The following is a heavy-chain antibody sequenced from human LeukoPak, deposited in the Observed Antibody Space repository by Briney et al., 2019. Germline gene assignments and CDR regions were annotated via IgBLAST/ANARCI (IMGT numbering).Heavy chain of an antibody. CDR2: IYYSGNT. J-gene: IGHJ5*02. CDR3: ARHGYYFDSSGYLGCWFDP. Sequence: SETLSLTCTVSGASISSYYWSWIRQPPGKGLEWIGYIYYSGNTNYNPSLKSRVTISVDTSKNQFSLMLSSVTAADTAVYYCARHGYYFDSSGYLGCWFDPWGQGTLVTVSS. D-gene: IGHD3-22*01. V-gene: IGHV4-59*08. CDR1: GASISSYY.